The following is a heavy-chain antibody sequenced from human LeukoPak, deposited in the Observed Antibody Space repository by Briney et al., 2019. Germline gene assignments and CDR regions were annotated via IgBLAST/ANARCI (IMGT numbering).Heavy chain of an antibody. CDR2: IYYSGST. D-gene: IGHD6-13*01. Sequence: SQTLSLTCTVSGGSISSGGYYWSWIRQHPGKGLEWIGYIYYSGSTYYNPSLESRVTISVDTSKNQFSLKLSSVTAADTAVYYCARSSRGYYYYYMDVWGKGTTVTVSS. J-gene: IGHJ6*03. V-gene: IGHV4-31*03. CDR1: GGSISSGGYY. CDR3: ARSSRGYYYYYMDV.